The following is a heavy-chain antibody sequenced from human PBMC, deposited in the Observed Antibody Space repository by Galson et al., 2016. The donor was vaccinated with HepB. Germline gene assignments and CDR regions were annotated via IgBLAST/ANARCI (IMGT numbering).Heavy chain of an antibody. CDR3: AGDWGSSWCLH. V-gene: IGHV3-66*01. CDR1: GFTVSRDY. Sequence: SLRLSCAGSGFTVSRDYMSWVRQAPGKGLEWVSVIYSRGSAYYADSVKGRFTISRDNSKNTLYLQMNSLKAEDTAVHYCAGDWGSSWCLHWGQGTLVTVSS. D-gene: IGHD6-13*01. CDR2: IYSRGSA. J-gene: IGHJ4*02.